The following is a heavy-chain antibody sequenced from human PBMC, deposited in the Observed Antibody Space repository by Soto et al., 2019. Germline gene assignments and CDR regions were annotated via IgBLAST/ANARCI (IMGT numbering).Heavy chain of an antibody. CDR1: GGSISSGDYY. J-gene: IGHJ5*02. CDR2: IYYTGST. Sequence: QVQLQESGPGLVKPSQTLSLTCTVSGGSISSGDYYWSWIRQSPGKGLEWIGYIYYTGSTDYNPYLKSRVTISVDTSKNQFSLKLNSVTAADTAVYYCVRDVGYCSGGSCYSRNWFDPWGQGTLVTVSS. D-gene: IGHD2-15*01. CDR3: VRDVGYCSGGSCYSRNWFDP. V-gene: IGHV4-30-4*01.